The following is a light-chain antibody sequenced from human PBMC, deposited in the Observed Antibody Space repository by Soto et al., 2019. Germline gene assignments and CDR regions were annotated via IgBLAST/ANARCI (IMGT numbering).Light chain of an antibody. CDR1: QSVSNH. CDR2: DAS. CDR3: QQYGDRPRT. J-gene: IGKJ1*01. V-gene: IGKV3-15*01. Sequence: EIVMTQSPATLSVSPGESATLSSRASQSVSNHLGWFQHRPGQAPRLLIFDASVRVPTTPARFSGSVSGTEFTLTISSLESEDFAVYFCQQYGDRPRTFGQGTKVDI.